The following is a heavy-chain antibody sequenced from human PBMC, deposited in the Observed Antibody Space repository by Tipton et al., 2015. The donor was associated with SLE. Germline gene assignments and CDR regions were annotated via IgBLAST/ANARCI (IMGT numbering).Heavy chain of an antibody. Sequence: SLRLSCAASGFTFSDHYMDWVRQAPGKGLEWVSYISSSSSYTNYADSVKGRFTISRDNAKNSLYLQMNSLRAEDTAVYYCAREVVAGSSDAFDIWGQGTMVTVSS. J-gene: IGHJ3*02. CDR3: AREVVAGSSDAFDI. V-gene: IGHV3-11*05. D-gene: IGHD2-15*01. CDR2: ISSSSSYT. CDR1: GFTFSDHY.